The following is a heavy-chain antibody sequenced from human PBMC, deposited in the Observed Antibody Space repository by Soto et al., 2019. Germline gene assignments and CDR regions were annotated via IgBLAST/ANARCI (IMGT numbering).Heavy chain of an antibody. CDR2: IGVAGDT. CDR1: GFTFSSYD. D-gene: IGHD2-15*01. J-gene: IGHJ4*02. V-gene: IGHV3-13*01. CDR3: ARGDGATHCSSGSCYDY. Sequence: EVQLVESGGGLVQPGGSLRLSCAASGFTFSSYDMHWVRQAAGKALEWVSGIGVAGDTYYPDSVKGRFTISRENAKNSLYLQMNSLRAEDTAVYYCARGDGATHCSSGSCYDYWGQGTLVTVSS.